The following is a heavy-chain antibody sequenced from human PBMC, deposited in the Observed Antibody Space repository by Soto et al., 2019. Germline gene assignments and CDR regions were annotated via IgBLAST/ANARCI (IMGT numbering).Heavy chain of an antibody. Sequence: TGGSLRLSCAASGFTFSSYAMSWVRQAPGKGLEWVSAISGSGGSTYYADSVKGRFTISRDNSKNTLYLQMNSLRAEDTAVYYCAKDRKYYYEPSDYWGQGTLVTVSS. CDR2: ISGSGGST. J-gene: IGHJ4*02. D-gene: IGHD3-22*01. V-gene: IGHV3-23*01. CDR1: GFTFSSYA. CDR3: AKDRKYYYEPSDY.